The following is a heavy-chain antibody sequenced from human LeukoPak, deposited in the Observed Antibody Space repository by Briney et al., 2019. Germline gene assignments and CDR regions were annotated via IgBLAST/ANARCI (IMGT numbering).Heavy chain of an antibody. Sequence: SETLSLTCTVSGGSISSYYWSWIRQPAGKGLEWIGRIYTSGSTNYNPSLKSRVTMSVDTSKNQFSLKLSSVTAADTAVYYCARSPLWSAAGTEVDYWGQGTLVTVSS. D-gene: IGHD6-13*01. J-gene: IGHJ4*02. CDR1: GGSISSYY. CDR3: ARSPLWSAAGTEVDY. V-gene: IGHV4-4*07. CDR2: IYTSGST.